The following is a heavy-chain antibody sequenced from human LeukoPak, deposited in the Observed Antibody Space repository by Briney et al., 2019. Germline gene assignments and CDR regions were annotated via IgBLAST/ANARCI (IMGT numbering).Heavy chain of an antibody. CDR1: GYTFTGYY. CDR2: IIPIFGTA. Sequence: SVKVSCKASGYTFTGYYMHWVRQAPGQGLEWMGGIIPIFGTANYAQKFQGRVTITADESTSTAYMELSSLRSEDTAVYYCATPRYWGQGTLVTVSS. J-gene: IGHJ4*02. CDR3: ATPRY. V-gene: IGHV1-69*13.